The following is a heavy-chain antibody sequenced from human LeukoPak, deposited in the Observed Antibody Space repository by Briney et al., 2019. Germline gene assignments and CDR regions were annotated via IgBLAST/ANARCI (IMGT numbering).Heavy chain of an antibody. Sequence: PGGSLRLSCAASGFTFNTYAMTWVRQAPGKGLEWVSDISESGGSTYYEGSVQGRFTISRDNSKNTLYLQMNSLRVEDTAIYYCAKAGSDWYYFDSWGQGTLVTVSS. CDR2: ISESGGST. V-gene: IGHV3-23*01. D-gene: IGHD6-19*01. CDR1: GFTFNTYA. CDR3: AKAGSDWYYFDS. J-gene: IGHJ4*02.